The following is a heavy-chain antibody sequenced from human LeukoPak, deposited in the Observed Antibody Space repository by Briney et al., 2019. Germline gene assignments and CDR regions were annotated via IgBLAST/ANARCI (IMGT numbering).Heavy chain of an antibody. J-gene: IGHJ4*02. CDR2: IYYSGST. CDR3: ARSGLLWFGELLTQFDY. D-gene: IGHD3-10*01. V-gene: IGHV4-59*01. CDR1: GGSISSCY. Sequence: SETASLTCTVSGGSISSCYWSWLRQPPGKGLEWIGYIYYSGSTNYNPSLKSRVTISVDTSKNQFSLKLSSVTAADTAVYYCARSGLLWFGELLTQFDYWGQGTLVTVSS.